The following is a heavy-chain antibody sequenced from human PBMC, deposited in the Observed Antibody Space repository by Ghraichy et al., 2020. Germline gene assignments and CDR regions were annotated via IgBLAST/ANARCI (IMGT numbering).Heavy chain of an antibody. CDR3: AKDLAFWSGYHYYYYGMDV. V-gene: IGHV3-30*18. CDR2: ISYDGSNK. J-gene: IGHJ6*02. D-gene: IGHD3-3*01. Sequence: GGSLRLSCAASGFTFSSYGMHWVRQAPGKGLEWVAVISYDGSNKYYADSVKGRFTISRDNSKNTLYLQMNSLRAEDTAVNYCAKDLAFWSGYHYYYYGMDVWGQGTTVTVSS. CDR1: GFTFSSYG.